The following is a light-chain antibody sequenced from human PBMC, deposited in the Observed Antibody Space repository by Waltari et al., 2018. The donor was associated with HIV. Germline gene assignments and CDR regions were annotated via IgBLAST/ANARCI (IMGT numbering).Light chain of an antibody. CDR2: EVS. Sequence: QSALTQPASVSGSPGQSITISCTGTSSDIGGYNYVSWHQHHPDRAPKLIIFEVSNRPSGVSNRFSGSKSGNTASLIISGLLAEDDADYYCSSYTSGTTWVFGGGTKLTVL. V-gene: IGLV2-14*01. CDR1: SSDIGGYNY. J-gene: IGLJ3*02. CDR3: SSYTSGTTWV.